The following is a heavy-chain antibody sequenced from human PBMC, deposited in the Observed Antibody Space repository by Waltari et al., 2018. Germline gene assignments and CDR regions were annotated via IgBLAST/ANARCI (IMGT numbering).Heavy chain of an antibody. J-gene: IGHJ4*02. CDR1: GGSFRGYS. V-gene: IGHV4-34*01. CDR3: ARGYYECWSVYYRGYYVFY. D-gene: IGHD3-3*01. CDR2: INLSGST. Sequence: VQLQQWGAGLLKRAETLCLACAASGGSFRGYSWSWRREPPGKRQEWIGEINLSGSTTANTAIKSRLTRSVDASMNQFSLKLSSVTAAVTAVYYCARGYYECWSVYYRGYYVFYLGQGTLFTVSP.